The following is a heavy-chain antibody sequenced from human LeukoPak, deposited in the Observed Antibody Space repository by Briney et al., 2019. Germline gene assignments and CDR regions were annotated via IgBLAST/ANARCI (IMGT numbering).Heavy chain of an antibody. CDR3: ASPRALYCSSTSCQTANGAFDI. D-gene: IGHD2-2*01. Sequence: GASVKVSCKASGYTFTSYGISWVRQAPGQGLEWMGWISAYNGNTNYAQKLQGRVTMTTDASTSTAYMELSSLRSEDTAVYYCASPRALYCSSTSCQTANGAFDIWGQGTMVTVSS. CDR1: GYTFTSYG. V-gene: IGHV1-18*01. J-gene: IGHJ3*02. CDR2: ISAYNGNT.